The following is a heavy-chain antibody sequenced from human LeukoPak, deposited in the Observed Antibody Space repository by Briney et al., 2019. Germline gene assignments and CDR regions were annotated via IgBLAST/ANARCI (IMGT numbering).Heavy chain of an antibody. V-gene: IGHV1-2*02. Sequence: ASVKVSCKASGYSFTGYYMNWVRQAPEQGLEWMGWINPNSGGTIYAQKFQGRVTMTRDTSISTAYMDLSRLRSDDTAVYYCARITGTTPSDFDCWGQGTLVVVSS. D-gene: IGHD1-20*01. CDR3: ARITGTTPSDFDC. J-gene: IGHJ4*02. CDR1: GYSFTGYY. CDR2: INPNSGGT.